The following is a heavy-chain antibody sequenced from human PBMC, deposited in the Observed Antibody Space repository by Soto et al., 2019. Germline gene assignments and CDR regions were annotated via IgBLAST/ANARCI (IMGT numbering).Heavy chain of an antibody. CDR3: ARDRDDSSGYLALDY. CDR2: IIPIFGTA. V-gene: IGHV1-69*19. Sequence: SVKVSFNASGYTFTSYGISLLRQAPGQGLEWMGGIIPIFGTANYAQKFQGRVTITADESTSTAYMELSSLRSEDTAVYYCARDRDDSSGYLALDYWGQGTLVTAPQ. J-gene: IGHJ4*02. D-gene: IGHD3-22*01. CDR1: GYTFTSYG.